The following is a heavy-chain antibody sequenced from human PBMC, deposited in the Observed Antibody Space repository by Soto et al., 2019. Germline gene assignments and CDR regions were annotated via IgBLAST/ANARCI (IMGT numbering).Heavy chain of an antibody. J-gene: IGHJ4*02. CDR1: GFTFSSYG. CDR3: AKDKSGVIVVVTAYFDY. V-gene: IGHV3-30*18. CDR2: ISYDGSNK. Sequence: QVQLVESGGGVVQPGRSLRLSCAASGFTFSSYGMHWVRQAPGKGLEWVAVISYDGSNKYYADSVKGRFTISRDNSKNTLYLQMNSLRAEDTAVYYCAKDKSGVIVVVTAYFDYWGQGILVTVSS. D-gene: IGHD2-21*02.